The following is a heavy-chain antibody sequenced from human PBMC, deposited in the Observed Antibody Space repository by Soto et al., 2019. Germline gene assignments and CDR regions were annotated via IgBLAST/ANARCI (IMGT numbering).Heavy chain of an antibody. CDR3: ARDLAAEDIVATISPYYFDY. CDR2: ISSSSSYI. V-gene: IGHV3-21*01. D-gene: IGHD5-12*01. Sequence: GGSLRLSCAASGFTFSSYSMNWVRQAPGKGLEWVSSISSSSSYIYYADSVKGRFTISRDNAKNSLYLQMNSLRAEDTAVYYCARDLAAEDIVATISPYYFDYWGQGTLVTVSS. CDR1: GFTFSSYS. J-gene: IGHJ4*02.